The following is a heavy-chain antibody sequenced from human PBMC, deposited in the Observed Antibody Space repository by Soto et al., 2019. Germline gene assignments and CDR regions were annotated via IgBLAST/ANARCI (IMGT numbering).Heavy chain of an antibody. J-gene: IGHJ4*02. D-gene: IGHD1-26*01. Sequence: ESGGGLVQPGGSLRLSCAVSGVSFSGNHLHWVRQARGEGLEWVAGIGPAGDSYYSDSVRCRFIISRENARNSFYLQMNSLRADDTAVYFCARLHVGVGSNSWDYWGQGSLVTVSS. CDR2: IGPAGDS. CDR3: ARLHVGVGSNSWDY. CDR1: GVSFSGNH. V-gene: IGHV3-13*01.